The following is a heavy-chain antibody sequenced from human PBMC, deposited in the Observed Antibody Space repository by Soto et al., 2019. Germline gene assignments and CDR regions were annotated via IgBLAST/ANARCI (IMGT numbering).Heavy chain of an antibody. CDR2: INHSGST. J-gene: IGHJ6*02. Sequence: PSETLSLTCAVYGGSFSGYYWSWIRQPPGKGLEWIGEINHSGSTNYNPSLKSRVTISVDTSKNQFSLKLSSVTAADTAVYYCARGPYYYGSGSYQNYYYGMDVWGQGTTVTVS. V-gene: IGHV4-34*01. CDR1: GGSFSGYY. D-gene: IGHD3-10*01. CDR3: ARGPYYYGSGSYQNYYYGMDV.